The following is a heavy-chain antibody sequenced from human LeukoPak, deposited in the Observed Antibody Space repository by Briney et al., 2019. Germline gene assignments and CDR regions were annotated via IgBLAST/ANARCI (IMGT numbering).Heavy chain of an antibody. D-gene: IGHD3-3*01. J-gene: IGHJ4*02. CDR1: GGSISSLY. V-gene: IGHV4-59*11. CDR3: ARGYHFGSGYFLDY. CDR2: IYYSGRN. Sequence: SETLSLTCTVSGGSISSLYWSWIRQPPGKGLEWIGYIYYSGRNNYKPSLKSRVTISVDTSKNQFSLKLSSVTAADTAVYYCARGYHFGSGYFLDYWGQGTLVSVSS.